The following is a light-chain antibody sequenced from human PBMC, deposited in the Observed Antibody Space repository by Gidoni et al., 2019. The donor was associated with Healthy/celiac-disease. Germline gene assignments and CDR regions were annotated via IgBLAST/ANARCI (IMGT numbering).Light chain of an antibody. CDR1: QSVSSSY. CDR2: VAS. V-gene: IGKV3-20*01. CDR3: QQYGSSPWT. J-gene: IGKJ1*01. Sequence: EIVLTQSPGTLSLSPGERATLSCRASQSVSSSYLAWYQQKPGQAPRLLIYVASSRATGIPDRFSGSGSGTDFTLTISRLEPEDFAVYYCQQYGSSPWTFXQXTKVEIK.